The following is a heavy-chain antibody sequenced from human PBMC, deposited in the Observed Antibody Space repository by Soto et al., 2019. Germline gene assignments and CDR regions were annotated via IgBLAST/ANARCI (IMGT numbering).Heavy chain of an antibody. Sequence: PGGSLRLSCAASGFTFSSYWMHWVRQAPGRGLEWLSYITTSSSIIYYADSVKGRFTISRDNAKNSLYLQMNSLRDEDTAVYYCARVRGPTLLTYYLDYWGQGTRVTVSS. CDR3: ARVRGPTLLTYYLDY. D-gene: IGHD3-16*01. V-gene: IGHV3-48*02. CDR1: GFTFSSYW. CDR2: ITTSSSII. J-gene: IGHJ4*02.